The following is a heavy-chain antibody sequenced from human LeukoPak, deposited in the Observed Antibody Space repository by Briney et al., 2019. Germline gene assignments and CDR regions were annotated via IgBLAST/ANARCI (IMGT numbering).Heavy chain of an antibody. CDR2: ISYDGSNK. CDR1: GFTFSSYG. Sequence: GGSLRLSCAASGFTFSSYGMHWVRQAPGKGLEWVAVISYDGSNKYYADSVKGRFTISRDNSKNTLYLQMNSLRAEDTAVYYCAKVARIAAAGTDWFDPWGQGTLVTVSS. CDR3: AKVARIAAAGTDWFDP. V-gene: IGHV3-30*18. D-gene: IGHD6-13*01. J-gene: IGHJ5*02.